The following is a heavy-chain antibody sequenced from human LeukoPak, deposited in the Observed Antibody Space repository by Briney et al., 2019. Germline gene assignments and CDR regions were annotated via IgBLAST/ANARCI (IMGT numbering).Heavy chain of an antibody. D-gene: IGHD3/OR15-3a*01. CDR3: ARGGLPARSWFDP. V-gene: IGHV1-46*01. J-gene: IGHJ5*02. CDR1: GYTFTSYY. CDR2: INPSSGRT. Sequence: GASVKVSCKASGYTFTSYYMNWVRQAPGQGLEWMGIINPSSGRTTYAQKFQGRVTMTRDTSTSTGYMELTSLRSEDTAVFYCARGGLPARSWFDPWGQGTLVTVSS.